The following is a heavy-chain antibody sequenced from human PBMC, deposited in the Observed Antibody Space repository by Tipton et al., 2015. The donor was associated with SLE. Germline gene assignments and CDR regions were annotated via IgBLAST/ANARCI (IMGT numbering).Heavy chain of an antibody. Sequence: QLVQSGAEVKKPGASVKVSCKASGYTFTTYGISWVRQAPGQGLEWMGWISAYNGNTNFAQKVQGRVTMTTDTSTSTAYVELRSLISDDTAVYYCAIAVAGTLFFDHWGQGTLVTVSS. V-gene: IGHV1-18*01. J-gene: IGHJ4*02. CDR3: AIAVAGTLFFDH. CDR2: ISAYNGNT. D-gene: IGHD6-19*01. CDR1: GYTFTTYG.